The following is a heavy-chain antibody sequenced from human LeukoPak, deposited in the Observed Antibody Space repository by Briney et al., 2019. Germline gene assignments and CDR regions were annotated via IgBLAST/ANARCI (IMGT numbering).Heavy chain of an antibody. CDR3: ARDQTNDYGVNFDY. D-gene: IGHD4-17*01. J-gene: IGHJ4*02. V-gene: IGHV4-31*03. Sequence: SQTLSLTCTVSGGSISSGGYYWSWIRQHPGKGLEWIGYIYYSGSTYYNPSLKSRVTISVDKSKNQFSLKLSSVTAADTAVYYCARDQTNDYGVNFDYWGQGTLVTVSS. CDR2: IYYSGST. CDR1: GGSISSGGYY.